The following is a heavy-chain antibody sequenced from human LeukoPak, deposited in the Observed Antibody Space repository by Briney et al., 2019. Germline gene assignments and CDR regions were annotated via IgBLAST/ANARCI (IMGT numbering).Heavy chain of an antibody. J-gene: IGHJ1*01. CDR3: ARDVGSGWYAEYFQH. V-gene: IGHV3-23*01. CDR2: ISESGDTP. CDR1: GFTFSSYA. D-gene: IGHD6-19*01. Sequence: GGSLRLSCAASGFTFSSYAMSWVRQAPGKGLKWVSSISESGDTPYYAESVKGLFTISRDNSKNTLYLQMSSLRAEDTAVYYCARDVGSGWYAEYFQHWGQGTLVTVSS.